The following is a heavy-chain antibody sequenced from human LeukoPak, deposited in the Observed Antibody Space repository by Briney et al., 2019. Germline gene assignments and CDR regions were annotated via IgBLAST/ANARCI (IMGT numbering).Heavy chain of an antibody. Sequence: GGSLRLSCAASGFTVSSNYMSWVRQAPGKGLAWVSVIYSGGSTYYADSVKGRFTIYRDNYKNTLYLQINSLRVQDTTVYYCANSSGYCNRTRCHNYHPYFDVWGSRTSVAASS. CDR1: GFTVSSNY. CDR3: ANSSGYCNRTRCHNYHPYFDV. J-gene: IGHJ6*03. D-gene: IGHD2-2*02. V-gene: IGHV3-53*01. CDR2: IYSGGST.